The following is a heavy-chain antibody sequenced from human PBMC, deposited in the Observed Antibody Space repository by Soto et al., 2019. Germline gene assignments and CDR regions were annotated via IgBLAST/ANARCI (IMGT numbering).Heavy chain of an antibody. CDR3: AKSPFIRVVIGCYYSYLGMAS. CDR2: ISAYNGNT. Sequence: QVQLVQSGAEVKKPGASVKVSCKASGYTFTSYGISWVRQAPGQGLEWMGWISAYNGNTNYAQKLQGRVTMTTDTTTREVSMELRSLHSAVTDVYYCAKSPFIRVVIGCYYSYLGMASWGQGTTVTVSS. D-gene: IGHD3-3*01. J-gene: IGHJ6*01. CDR1: GYTFTSYG. V-gene: IGHV1-18*01.